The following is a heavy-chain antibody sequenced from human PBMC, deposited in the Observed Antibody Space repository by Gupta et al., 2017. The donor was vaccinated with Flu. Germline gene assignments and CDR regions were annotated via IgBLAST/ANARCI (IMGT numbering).Heavy chain of an antibody. CDR2: VYPGDSET. J-gene: IGHJ3*02. CDR1: FSSYW. V-gene: IGHV5-51*07. D-gene: IGHD1-26*01. Sequence: FSSYWIAWVHQMPGKGLEWMGIVYPGDSETRYIPSFQGQVTISADMSITTAYLQWRNLKASDTAMYFCARHGSSNLDAIDIWGQGTMVTVSS. CDR3: ARHGSSNLDAIDI.